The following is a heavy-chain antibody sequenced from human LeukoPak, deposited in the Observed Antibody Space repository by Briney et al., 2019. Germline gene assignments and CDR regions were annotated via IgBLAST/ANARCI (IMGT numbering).Heavy chain of an antibody. D-gene: IGHD5-24*01. J-gene: IGHJ3*02. Sequence: SETLSLTCAVYGGSFSGYYWSWIRQPPGKGLEWIGEINHSGSTNYNPSLKSRVTISVDTSKNQFSLKLSSVTAADTAVYYCARLGQRWLQFDWDAFDIWGQGTMVTVSP. CDR1: GGSFSGYY. V-gene: IGHV4-34*01. CDR3: ARLGQRWLQFDWDAFDI. CDR2: INHSGST.